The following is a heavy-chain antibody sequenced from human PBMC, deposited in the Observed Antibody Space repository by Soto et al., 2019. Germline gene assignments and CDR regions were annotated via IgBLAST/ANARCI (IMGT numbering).Heavy chain of an antibody. CDR1: GGSISPHY. Sequence: QVQLQESGPGLVKSSETLSLTCTVSGGSISPHYWSWIRQPPGKGLEWIGYIFHSGSTNYNPSLKSRVTIAVDTSRNQFSLKLSSVTAADTAVYYCARGGWSLDYWGQGTLVTVSS. D-gene: IGHD6-19*01. V-gene: IGHV4-59*11. J-gene: IGHJ4*02. CDR2: IFHSGST. CDR3: ARGGWSLDY.